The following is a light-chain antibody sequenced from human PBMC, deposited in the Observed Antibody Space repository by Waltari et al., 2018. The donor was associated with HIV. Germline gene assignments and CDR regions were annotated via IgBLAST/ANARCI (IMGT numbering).Light chain of an antibody. Sequence: EIVLTQSPDTLSLSTGERATLSCRARQSVNSDYLAWYQQKPGQAPRLLIYGASNRAAGIPDRFSGCGSGTDFNLTITPLEPEDFAVYYCQQYGESLTFGGGTKVEIK. CDR3: QQYGESLT. CDR1: QSVNSDY. CDR2: GAS. J-gene: IGKJ4*01. V-gene: IGKV3-20*01.